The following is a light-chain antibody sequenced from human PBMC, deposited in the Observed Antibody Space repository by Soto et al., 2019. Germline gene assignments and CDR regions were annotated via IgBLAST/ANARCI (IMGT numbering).Light chain of an antibody. CDR2: WAS. J-gene: IGKJ1*01. CDR1: QSVSNNY. V-gene: IGKV4-1*01. CDR3: QQYYTNSWS. Sequence: EIVLTQSPGTLSLSPGERATLSCRASQSVSNNYLAWYQQKPGQPPKMLIYWASIRESGVPDRFSGSGSGTDFTRTISSLPSEDVPVYYCQQYYTNSWSFGQGTKVDIK.